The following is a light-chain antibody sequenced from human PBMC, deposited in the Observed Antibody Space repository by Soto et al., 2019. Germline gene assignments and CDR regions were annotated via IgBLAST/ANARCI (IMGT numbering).Light chain of an antibody. J-gene: IGKJ4*01. CDR3: QQYHSYPLT. V-gene: IGKV1-5*03. Sequence: DIQMTQSPSTLSASEGDSVTITCRASQSLSGWLTWYQQKPGKAPKLLIYQASSLKSGVPSRFSGSGSGTEFTLTISSLQPDDFATYYCQQYHSYPLTFGGGTKVEIK. CDR1: QSLSGW. CDR2: QAS.